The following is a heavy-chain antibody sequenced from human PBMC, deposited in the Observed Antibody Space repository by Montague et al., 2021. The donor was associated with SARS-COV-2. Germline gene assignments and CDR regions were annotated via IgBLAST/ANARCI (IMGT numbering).Heavy chain of an antibody. CDR3: ARAPFMITFGGVITRLRGYYFDY. V-gene: IGHV4-39*07. D-gene: IGHD3-16*01. CDR2: IYYSGST. CDR1: GGSISSSSYY. Sequence: TLSLTCTVSGGSISSSSYYWGWIRQPPGKGLEWIGSIYYSGSTYYNPSLKSRVTISVDTSKNQFSLKLSSVTAADTAVYYCARAPFMITFGGVITRLRGYYFDYWGQGTLVTVSS. J-gene: IGHJ4*02.